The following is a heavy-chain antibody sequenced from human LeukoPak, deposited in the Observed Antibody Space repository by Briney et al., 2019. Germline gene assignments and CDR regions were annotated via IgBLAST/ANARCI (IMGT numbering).Heavy chain of an antibody. CDR2: IIPIFGTA. CDR1: GGTFSSYA. Sequence: SVKVSCKASGGTFSSYAIGWVRQAPGQGLEWMGGIIPIFGTANYAQKFQGRVTITADESTSTAYMELSSLRSEDTAVYYCARGSFIPIGNWFDPWGQGTLVTVSS. D-gene: IGHD3-9*01. V-gene: IGHV1-69*13. CDR3: ARGSFIPIGNWFDP. J-gene: IGHJ5*02.